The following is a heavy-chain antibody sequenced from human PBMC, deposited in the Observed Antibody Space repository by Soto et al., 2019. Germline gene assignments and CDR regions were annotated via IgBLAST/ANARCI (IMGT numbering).Heavy chain of an antibody. CDR1: GFTFSSYA. J-gene: IGHJ4*02. CDR3: ARLGWVAVFGVARHFDY. CDR2: INHSGST. V-gene: IGHV4-34*01. D-gene: IGHD3-3*01. Sequence: LRLSCAASGFTFSSYAMSWVRQAPGKGLEWIGEINHSGSTNYNPSLKSRVTISVDTSKNQFSLKLSSVTAADTAVYYCARLGWVAVFGVARHFDYWGLGVLVTAPQ.